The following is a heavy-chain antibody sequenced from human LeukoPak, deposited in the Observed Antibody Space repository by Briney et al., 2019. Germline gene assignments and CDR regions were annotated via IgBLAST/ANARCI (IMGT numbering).Heavy chain of an antibody. D-gene: IGHD6-13*01. V-gene: IGHV3-30*04. CDR2: ISYDGSNK. CDR1: GFTFSSYA. CDR3: ARISSSWDFDY. Sequence: GGSLRLSCAASGFTFSSYAMHWVRQAPGKGLEWVAVISYDGSNKYYADSVKGRFTISRDNSKNTLYLQMNSLRAEDTAVYYCARISSSWDFDYWGQGTLVTVSS. J-gene: IGHJ4*02.